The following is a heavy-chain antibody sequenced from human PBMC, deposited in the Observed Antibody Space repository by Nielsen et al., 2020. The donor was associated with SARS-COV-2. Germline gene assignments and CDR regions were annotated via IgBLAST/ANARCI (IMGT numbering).Heavy chain of an antibody. V-gene: IGHV3-9*01. CDR2: ISWNSGSI. J-gene: IGHJ6*02. CDR3: ARDYPPYYDSSGYYYYYGMDV. CDR1: GFTFDDYA. D-gene: IGHD3-22*01. Sequence: SLKISCAASGFTFDDYAMHWVRQAPGKGLEWVSGISWNSGSIGYADSVKGRFTISRDNAKNTLYLQMNSLRAEDTAVYYCARDYPPYYDSSGYYYYYGMDVWGQGTTVTVSS.